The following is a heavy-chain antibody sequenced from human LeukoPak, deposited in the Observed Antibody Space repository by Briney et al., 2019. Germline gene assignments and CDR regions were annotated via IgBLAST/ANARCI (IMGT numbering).Heavy chain of an antibody. Sequence: GESLRLSCAASGFTFSSYAMHWVRQAPGKGLEWVAVISYDGSNKYYADSVKGRFTISRDNSKNTLYLQMNSLRAEDTAVYYCASPMVRGVMEKWFDPWGQGTLVTVSS. V-gene: IGHV3-30*04. CDR2: ISYDGSNK. CDR3: ASPMVRGVMEKWFDP. D-gene: IGHD3-10*01. CDR1: GFTFSSYA. J-gene: IGHJ5*02.